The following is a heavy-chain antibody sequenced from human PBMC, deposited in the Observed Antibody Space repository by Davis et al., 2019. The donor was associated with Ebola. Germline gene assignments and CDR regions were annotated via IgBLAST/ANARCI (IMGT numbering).Heavy chain of an antibody. D-gene: IGHD2/OR15-2a*01. J-gene: IGHJ5*02. CDR2: INPHTGYT. Sequence: AASVKVSCKASGYTFSIYDFNWVRQAAGQGLEWMGWINPHTGYTGYARKFQGRVTMTRNSSLNTAYMELTILTSDDTAVYYCARGLMDSAAFRVGWFDPWGQGTLVTVSS. CDR1: GYTFSIYD. CDR3: ARGLMDSAAFRVGWFDP. V-gene: IGHV1-8*01.